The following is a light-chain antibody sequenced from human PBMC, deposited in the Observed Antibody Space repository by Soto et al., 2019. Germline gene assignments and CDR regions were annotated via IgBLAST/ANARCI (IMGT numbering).Light chain of an antibody. Sequence: EIVMTQSPGTLSVSPGERVTLSCRASQSVGNNLAWHQQKPGQSPRLLMYGVSTRATGIPARFSGSGSGKEFKLNINRLQSEDFAVYHCKQHNSWPWFGQGT. CDR2: GVS. V-gene: IGKV3-15*01. CDR3: KQHNSWPW. CDR1: QSVGNN. J-gene: IGKJ2*01.